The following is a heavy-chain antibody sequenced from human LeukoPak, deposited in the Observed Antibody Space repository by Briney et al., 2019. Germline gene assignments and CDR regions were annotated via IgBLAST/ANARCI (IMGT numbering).Heavy chain of an antibody. D-gene: IGHD6-19*01. V-gene: IGHV5-51*01. Sequence: GEPLKISCKGSGYSFTSYWIGWLRQMPGKGLEWMGIIYPCDSDTRYSPSFHDPVTISADTSINTACLQWSCLKASDNAMYYCARRRVAGARYIRERLYDAFDIWGQGTMVTVSS. CDR3: ARRRVAGARYIRERLYDAFDI. CDR2: IYPCDSDT. J-gene: IGHJ3*02. CDR1: GYSFTSYW.